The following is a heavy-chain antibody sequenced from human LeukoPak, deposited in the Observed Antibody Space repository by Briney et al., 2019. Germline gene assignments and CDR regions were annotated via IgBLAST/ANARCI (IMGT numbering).Heavy chain of an antibody. Sequence: PSETLSLTCTVSGGSISSGGYYWNWIRQHPGKGLEWIGYIYYSGSTYYNPSLKSRVTISVDTSKTQLSLKLNSVTAADTAIYYCARDPRGIRLHDALDIWGQGTMVTVSS. CDR1: GGSISSGGYY. J-gene: IGHJ3*02. CDR3: ARDPRGIRLHDALDI. CDR2: IYYSGST. V-gene: IGHV4-31*03. D-gene: IGHD6-13*01.